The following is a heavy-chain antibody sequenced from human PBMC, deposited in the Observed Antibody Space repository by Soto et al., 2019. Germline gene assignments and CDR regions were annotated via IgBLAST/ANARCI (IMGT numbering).Heavy chain of an antibody. V-gene: IGHV4-34*01. J-gene: IGHJ5*02. D-gene: IGHD2-15*01. CDR1: GGSFSGYY. CDR3: ARDRGYCSGGSCYSGWFDP. CDR2: INHSGST. Sequence: TLSLTCAVYGGSFSGYYCSWIRQPPGKGLEWIGEINHSGSTYYNPSLKSRVTISVDRSKNQFSLKLSSVTAADTAVYYCARDRGYCSGGSCYSGWFDPWGQGTLVTVSS.